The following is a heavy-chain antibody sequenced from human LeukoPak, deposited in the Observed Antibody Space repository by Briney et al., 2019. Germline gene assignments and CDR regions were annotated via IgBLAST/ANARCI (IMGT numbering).Heavy chain of an antibody. CDR2: ISGSGGST. CDR1: GFTFSSYA. J-gene: IGHJ4*02. D-gene: IGHD3-22*01. V-gene: IGHV3-23*01. Sequence: GGSLRLSCLTSGFTFSSYAMSWVRQAPGKGLEWVSAISGSGGSTYYADSVKGRFTISRDNSKNTLYLQMNSLRAEDTAVYYCARSQMYYYDSSGSFDYWGQGTLVTVSS. CDR3: ARSQMYYYDSSGSFDY.